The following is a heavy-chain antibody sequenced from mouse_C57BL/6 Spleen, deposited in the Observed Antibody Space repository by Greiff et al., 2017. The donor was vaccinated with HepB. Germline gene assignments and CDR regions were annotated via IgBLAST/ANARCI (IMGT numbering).Heavy chain of an antibody. D-gene: IGHD1-1*01. V-gene: IGHV1-19*01. CDR3: ARGGPDGSIYNHWYFDV. CDR2: INPYNGGT. Sequence: EVQLQQSGPVLVKPGASVKMSCKASGYTFTDYYMNWVKQSHGKSLEWIGVINPYNGGTSYNQKFKGKATLTVDKSSSTAYMELNSLTSEDSAVYYCARGGPDGSIYNHWYFDVWGTGTTVTVSS. CDR1: GYTFTDYY. J-gene: IGHJ1*03.